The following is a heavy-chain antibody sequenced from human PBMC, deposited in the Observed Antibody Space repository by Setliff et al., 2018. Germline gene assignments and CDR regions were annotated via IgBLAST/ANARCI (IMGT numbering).Heavy chain of an antibody. J-gene: IGHJ4*02. D-gene: IGHD1-1*01. CDR1: GGSISSGVYY. CDR3: ARTGTYRYFDY. Sequence: NPSETLSLTCTVSGGSISSGVYYWAWIRQPPGKGLEWIGRIYYRGDTYYNASLASRLTISVDTAKNQFSLKLTSVTAADTAVYYCARTGTYRYFDYWGQGTRVTVSS. CDR2: IYYRGDT. V-gene: IGHV4-39*01.